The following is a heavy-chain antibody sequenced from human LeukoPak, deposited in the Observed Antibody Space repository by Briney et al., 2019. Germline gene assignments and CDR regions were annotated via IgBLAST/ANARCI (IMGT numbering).Heavy chain of an antibody. V-gene: IGHV3-7*03. D-gene: IGHD1-26*01. J-gene: IGHJ6*02. CDR3: ARYSGSYEVNYYYYYGMDV. CDR1: GFTFSSYW. CDR2: IKQDGSEK. Sequence: GGSLRLSCAASGFTFSSYWMSWVRQAPGKGLEWVANIKQDGSEKYYVGSVKGRFTISRDNAKNSLYLQMNSLRAEDTAVYYCARYSGSYEVNYYYYYGMDVWGQGTTVTVSS.